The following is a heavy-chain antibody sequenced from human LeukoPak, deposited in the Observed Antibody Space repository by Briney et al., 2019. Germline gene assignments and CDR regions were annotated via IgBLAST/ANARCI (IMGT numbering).Heavy chain of an antibody. J-gene: IGHJ5*02. Sequence: GYIYYSASTNSTPSLKRRLTISVDTSKNQFSLKLSSVTAADTAVYYCARALLWFGEFPFDPWGQGPLVTVSS. D-gene: IGHD3-10*01. CDR3: ARALLWFGEFPFDP. V-gene: IGHV4-59*01. CDR2: IYYSAST.